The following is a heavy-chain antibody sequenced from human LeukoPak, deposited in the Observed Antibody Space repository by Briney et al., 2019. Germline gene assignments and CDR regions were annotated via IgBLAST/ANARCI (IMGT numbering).Heavy chain of an antibody. CDR2: ISGSGGNI. V-gene: IGHV3-23*01. CDR3: ARDVGEWEALDY. Sequence: GGSLGLSCAASGFTFSGYAMSWVRQAPGKGLEWVSGISGSGGNIYYADSVKGRFTISRDNAKNSLFLQMNSLRVEDTAVYYCARDVGEWEALDYWGQGTLVTVSS. D-gene: IGHD3-10*01. J-gene: IGHJ4*02. CDR1: GFTFSGYA.